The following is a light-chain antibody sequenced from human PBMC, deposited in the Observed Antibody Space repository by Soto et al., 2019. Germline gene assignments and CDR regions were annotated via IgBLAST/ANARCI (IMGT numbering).Light chain of an antibody. J-gene: IGKJ4*01. CDR1: QSVSSSS. CDR3: QQYVSSPLT. Sequence: EIVLTQSPGTLSLSQGERATLSCRASQSVSSSSLAWYQQKPGQAPRLLIYDTSSRATGIPDRFSGSGSGTDFTLTISRLEPEDFAVYYCQQYVSSPLTFGGGTKVDIK. CDR2: DTS. V-gene: IGKV3-20*01.